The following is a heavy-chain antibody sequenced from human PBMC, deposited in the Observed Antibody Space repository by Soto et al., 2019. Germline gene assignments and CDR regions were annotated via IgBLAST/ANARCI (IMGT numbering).Heavy chain of an antibody. CDR3: TRCSEQKRRWAGNYYCGIDV. CDR1: GGTFSSYA. D-gene: IGHD1-1*01. V-gene: IGHV1-69*01. Sequence: QVQLVQSGAEVKKPGSSVKVSCKASGGTFSSYAISWVRKAHGQGLEWMGGIIPIFGTANYAKKFQGRVTITAEESTSTAYMELSSLRSEDTAVYYCTRCSEQKRRWAGNYYCGIDVWGRGNTVTVS. CDR2: IIPIFGTA. J-gene: IGHJ6*02.